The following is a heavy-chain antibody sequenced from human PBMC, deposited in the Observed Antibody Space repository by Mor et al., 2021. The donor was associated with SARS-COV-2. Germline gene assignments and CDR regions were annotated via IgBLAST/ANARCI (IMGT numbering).Heavy chain of an antibody. D-gene: IGHD3-22*01. Sequence: WVAVIWFDGSHKNFADSVKGRFTISRDNSKNTLYLQMNSLRAEDTAVYYCARMAYYDSSGLTDYYYYMDVWGKGTTV. CDR3: ARMAYYDSSGLTDYYYYMDV. CDR2: IWFDGSHK. V-gene: IGHV3-33*01. J-gene: IGHJ6*03.